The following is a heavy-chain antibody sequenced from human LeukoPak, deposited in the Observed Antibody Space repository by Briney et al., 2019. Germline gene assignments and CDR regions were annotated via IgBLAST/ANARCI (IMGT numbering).Heavy chain of an antibody. J-gene: IGHJ4*02. CDR1: GFTFSSYW. V-gene: IGHV3-7*01. Sequence: GGSLRLSCAASGFTFSSYWMSWVRQAPGKGLEWVANIKQDGSEKYYVDSVKGRFTISRDNAKNSLYLQMNSLRAEDTAVYYCASSYYYDSSGYYPVNYRGQGTLVTVSS. CDR2: IKQDGSEK. D-gene: IGHD3-22*01. CDR3: ASSYYYDSSGYYPVNY.